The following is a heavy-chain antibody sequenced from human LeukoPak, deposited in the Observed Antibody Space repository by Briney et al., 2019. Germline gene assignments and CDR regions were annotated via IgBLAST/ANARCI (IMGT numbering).Heavy chain of an antibody. V-gene: IGHV1-69*05. CDR3: VRRQALRGRHRAFDP. Sequence: SVKVSCKASGGTLSNYAISWVRQAPGQGLEWLGGIIPMFGTANYAQKFQGRVTITTGEATTTAYMELISLRSEDTAVYYCVRRQALRGRHRAFDPWGQGTLVTVTS. J-gene: IGHJ5*02. CDR1: GGTLSNYA. D-gene: IGHD6-25*01. CDR2: IIPMFGTA.